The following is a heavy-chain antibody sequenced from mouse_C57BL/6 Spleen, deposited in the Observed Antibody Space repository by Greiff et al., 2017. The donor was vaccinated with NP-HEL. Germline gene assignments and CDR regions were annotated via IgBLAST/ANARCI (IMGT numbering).Heavy chain of an antibody. D-gene: IGHD2-10*02. J-gene: IGHJ2*01. CDR2: IHHNSGST. V-gene: IGHV1-64*01. CDR1: GYTFTSYW. Sequence: VQLQQSGAELVKPGASVKLSCKASGYTFTSYWMHWVKQRPGQGLEWIGMIHHNSGSTNYNEKFKSKATLTVDKSSSTAYMQLSSLTSEDSAVYYCARSRSIPFDYWGQGTTLTVSS. CDR3: ARSRSIPFDY.